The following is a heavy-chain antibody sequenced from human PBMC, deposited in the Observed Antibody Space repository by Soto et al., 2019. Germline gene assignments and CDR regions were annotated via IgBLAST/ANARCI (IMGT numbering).Heavy chain of an antibody. D-gene: IGHD3-9*01. V-gene: IGHV3-23*01. Sequence: LRLSCAASGFTFSSYAMSCVRQAPGKGLEWVSAISGSGGSTYYADSVKGRFTISRDNSKNTLYLQMNSLRAEHTAVYYCARDILTGLFDYWGQGTLVTISS. CDR2: ISGSGGST. CDR3: ARDILTGLFDY. J-gene: IGHJ4*02. CDR1: GFTFSSYA.